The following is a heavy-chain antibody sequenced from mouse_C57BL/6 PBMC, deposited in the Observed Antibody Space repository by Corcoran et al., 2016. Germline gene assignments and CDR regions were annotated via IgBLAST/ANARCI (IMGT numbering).Heavy chain of an antibody. CDR1: GFSLSTSGMG. CDR2: IYWDDDK. J-gene: IGHJ1*03. CDR3: ARRDYYGSSYGGYVDV. Sequence: QVTLKESGPGILQSSQTLSLTCSFSGFSLSTSGMGVSWIRQPSGKGLEWLAHIYWDDDKRYNPSLKSRLTISKDTSRNQVFLKITSVDTADTATYYCARRDYYGSSYGGYVDVWGTGTTVTVSS. V-gene: IGHV8-12*01. D-gene: IGHD1-1*01.